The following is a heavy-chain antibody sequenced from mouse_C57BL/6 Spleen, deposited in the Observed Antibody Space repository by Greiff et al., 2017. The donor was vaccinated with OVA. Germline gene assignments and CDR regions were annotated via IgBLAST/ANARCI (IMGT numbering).Heavy chain of an antibody. V-gene: IGHV10-1*01. CDR1: GFSFNTYA. D-gene: IGHD2-14*01. Sequence: DVKLVESGGGLVQPKGSLKLSCAASGFSFNTYAMNWVRQAPGKGLEWVARIRSKSNNYATYYADSVKDRFTISRDDSESMLYLQMNNLKTEDTAMYYCVRERFTTLGYWGQGTLVTVSA. CDR3: VRERFTTLGY. CDR2: IRSKSNNYAT. J-gene: IGHJ3*01.